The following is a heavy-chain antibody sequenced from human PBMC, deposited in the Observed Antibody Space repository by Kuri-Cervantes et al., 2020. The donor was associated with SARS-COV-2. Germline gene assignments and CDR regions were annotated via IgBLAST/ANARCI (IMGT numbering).Heavy chain of an antibody. J-gene: IGHJ1*01. CDR3: ARQTGGYITSAHQY. CDR1: GGSISSGSYY. V-gene: IGHV4-61*09. D-gene: IGHD3-22*01. Sequence: SETLSLTCTVSGGSISSGSYYWSWIRQPAGKGLEWIGYIYTSGSTNYNPSLKSRVTISVDTSKNQFSLKLSSVTAADTAVYYCARQTGGYITSAHQYWGQGTLVTVSS. CDR2: IYTSGST.